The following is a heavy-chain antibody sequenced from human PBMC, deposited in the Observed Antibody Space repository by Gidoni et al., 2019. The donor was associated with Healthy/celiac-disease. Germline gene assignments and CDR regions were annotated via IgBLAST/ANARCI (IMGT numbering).Heavy chain of an antibody. Sequence: QVQLVESGGGVVQPGRSLRLSCAASGFTFSSYGMHWVRQAPVKWLEWVAVISYDGSNIYYADSGRGRFTISRENSKNTLYLQMNSLRAEDTAVYYCAKGEGGITFGGVIVGGPVGYWGQGTLVTVSS. D-gene: IGHD3-16*02. CDR2: ISYDGSNI. J-gene: IGHJ4*02. V-gene: IGHV3-30*18. CDR1: GFTFSSYG. CDR3: AKGEGGITFGGVIVGGPVGY.